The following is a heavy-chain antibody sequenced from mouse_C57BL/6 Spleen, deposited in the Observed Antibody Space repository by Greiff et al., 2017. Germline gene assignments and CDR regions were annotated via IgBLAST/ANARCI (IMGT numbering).Heavy chain of an antibody. CDR3: ARGDSDEGFAY. J-gene: IGHJ3*01. V-gene: IGHV1-82*01. CDR2: IYPGDGDT. Sequence: QVQLQQSGPELVKPGASVKISCKASGYAFSSSWMNWVKQRPGKGLEWIGRIYPGDGDTNYNGKFKGKATLTADKSSSTAYMQLSSLTSEDSAVYFCARGDSDEGFAYWGQGTLVTVSA. CDR1: GYAFSSSW.